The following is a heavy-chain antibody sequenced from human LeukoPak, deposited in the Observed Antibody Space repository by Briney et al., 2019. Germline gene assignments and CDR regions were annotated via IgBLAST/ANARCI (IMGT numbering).Heavy chain of an antibody. Sequence: ASVKVSCKASGYTXTDYYVHWVRQAPGQGLEWMGWISPSSGGTNYAQKFQGRVTMTRDTSISTAYMELSSLRSDDTAVYYCARGWGFGSIDYWGQGTLVTVSS. D-gene: IGHD7-27*01. CDR1: GYTXTDYY. CDR2: ISPSSGGT. J-gene: IGHJ4*02. CDR3: ARGWGFGSIDY. V-gene: IGHV1-2*02.